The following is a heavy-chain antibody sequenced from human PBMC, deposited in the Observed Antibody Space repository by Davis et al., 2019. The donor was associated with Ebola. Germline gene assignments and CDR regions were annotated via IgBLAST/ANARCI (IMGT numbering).Heavy chain of an antibody. J-gene: IGHJ6*04. V-gene: IGHV3-30*02. CDR2: LRFEGSNE. CDR1: GFTFTHFP. Sequence: GESLKISCAASGFTFTHFPMNWVRQAPGEGLEWVAFLRFEGSNEFYADSVKGRFTISRDNSKNTLHLQMNSLRVEDTAVYFCAREPTGNYYYFYGMDVWGKGTTVSVSS. CDR3: AREPTGNYYYFYGMDV.